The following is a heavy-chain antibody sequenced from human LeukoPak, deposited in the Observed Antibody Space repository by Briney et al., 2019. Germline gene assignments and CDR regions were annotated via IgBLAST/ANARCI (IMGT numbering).Heavy chain of an antibody. CDR2: IYYSGST. CDR3: AGLYCSGGSCLSYYYYGMDV. Sequence: SETLSLTCTVSGGSISSYYWSWIRQHPGKGLEWIGYIYYSGSTYYNPSLKSRVTISVDTSKNQFSLRLSSVTAADTAVYYCAGLYCSGGSCLSYYYYGMDVWGQGTTVTVSS. J-gene: IGHJ6*02. CDR1: GGSISSYY. D-gene: IGHD2-15*01. V-gene: IGHV4-59*06.